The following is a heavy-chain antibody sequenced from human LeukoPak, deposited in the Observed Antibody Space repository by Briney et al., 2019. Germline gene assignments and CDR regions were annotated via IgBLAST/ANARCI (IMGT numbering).Heavy chain of an antibody. J-gene: IGHJ4*02. Sequence: KASETLSLTCTVSGGSISSYYWSWLRQPPGKGLEWLGYIYYSVSTNYNPSLKSRVTISVDTSKNQFSLKLSSVTAADTAVYYCARTPIAAAGPHFDYWGQGTLVTVSS. CDR2: IYYSVST. V-gene: IGHV4-59*01. CDR3: ARTPIAAAGPHFDY. CDR1: GGSISSYY. D-gene: IGHD6-13*01.